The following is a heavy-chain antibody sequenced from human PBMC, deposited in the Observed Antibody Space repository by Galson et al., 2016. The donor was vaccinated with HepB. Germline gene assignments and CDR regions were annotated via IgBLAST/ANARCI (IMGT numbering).Heavy chain of an antibody. CDR1: GFIFRSYA. J-gene: IGHJ4*02. V-gene: IGHV3-23*01. Sequence: SLRLSCAASGFIFRSYAMTWVRQAPGKGLQWVSTISETRDNTYYADSVKGRFTISRDNSKNTLYVQMNSLRAEDTAVYYCARVEHSGGYVYWPYWGQGTLVTVSS. CDR2: ISETRDNT. D-gene: IGHD6-25*01. CDR3: ARVEHSGGYVYWPY.